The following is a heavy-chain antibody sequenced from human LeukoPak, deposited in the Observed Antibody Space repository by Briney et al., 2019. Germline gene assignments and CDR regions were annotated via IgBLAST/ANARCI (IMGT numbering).Heavy chain of an antibody. Sequence: SETLSLTCAVSGGSISSSIWWSWVRPPPGKGLEWIGEIYHSGSTNYNPSLKSRVTISVDTSKNQFSLKLSSVTAADTAVYYCARGLYDFWSGYPSYYYYYMDVWGTGTTVTVSS. CDR3: ARGLYDFWSGYPSYYYYYMDV. CDR2: IYHSGST. D-gene: IGHD3-3*01. J-gene: IGHJ6*03. CDR1: GGSISSSIW. V-gene: IGHV4-4*02.